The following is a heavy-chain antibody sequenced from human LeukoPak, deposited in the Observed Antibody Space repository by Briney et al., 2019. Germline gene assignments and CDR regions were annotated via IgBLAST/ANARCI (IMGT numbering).Heavy chain of an antibody. D-gene: IGHD1-1*01. Sequence: SETLSLTCTTSGVSINRFYWSWVRQPPGKGLEWIGNIYSGVPTYFNPSLKSRVTISVDTSKNQFSLNLTSVTAADTAMYYCVQTTGWPGFDYWGQGILVAVSS. J-gene: IGHJ4*02. CDR1: GVSINRFY. CDR2: IYSGVPT. V-gene: IGHV4-4*09. CDR3: VQTTGWPGFDY.